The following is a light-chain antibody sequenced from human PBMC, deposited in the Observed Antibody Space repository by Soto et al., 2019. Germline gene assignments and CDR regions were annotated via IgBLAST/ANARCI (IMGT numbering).Light chain of an antibody. V-gene: IGKV3-20*01. CDR1: QSVSSSY. CDR3: QQYGISPT. CDR2: GAS. Sequence: EIVLTQSPGTLSFSPGERATLSCRASQSVSSSYLAWYQQKPGQAPRLLIYGASSRATGIPDRFSGSGSGTDFTLTISRLEPEDLAVYYCQQYGISPTFGGGTKVEIK. J-gene: IGKJ4*02.